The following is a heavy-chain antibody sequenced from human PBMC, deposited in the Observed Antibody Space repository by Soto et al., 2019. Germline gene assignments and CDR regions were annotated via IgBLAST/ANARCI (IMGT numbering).Heavy chain of an antibody. CDR3: ARDNPAVGWFDP. CDR2: IYYSGST. Sequence: PSETLSLTCTVSGGSISSGDYYWSWIRQPPGKGLEWIGYIYYSGSTYYNPSLKSRFTISRDNSKNTLYLQMNSLRAEDTAVYYCARDNPAVGWFDPWGQGTLVPVSS. CDR1: GGSISSGDYY. V-gene: IGHV4-30-4*01. J-gene: IGHJ5*02.